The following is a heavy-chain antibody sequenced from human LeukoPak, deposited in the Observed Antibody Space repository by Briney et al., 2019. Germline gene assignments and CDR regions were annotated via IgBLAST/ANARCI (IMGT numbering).Heavy chain of an antibody. D-gene: IGHD6-19*01. CDR1: GFTFNSYA. V-gene: IGHV3-23*01. CDR3: AKVPSYSSGWYKDNWFDP. CDR2: ISGSGGST. Sequence: GGSLRLSCAASGFTFNSYAMSWVRQAPGKGLEWVSAISGSGGSTYYADSVKGRFTISRDNSKNTLYLQMNSLRAEDTAVYYCAKVPSYSSGWYKDNWFDPWGQGTLVTVSS. J-gene: IGHJ5*02.